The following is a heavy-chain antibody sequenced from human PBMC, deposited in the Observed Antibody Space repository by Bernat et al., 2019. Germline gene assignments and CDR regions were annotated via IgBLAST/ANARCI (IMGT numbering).Heavy chain of an antibody. J-gene: IGHJ4*02. D-gene: IGHD3-16*02. V-gene: IGHV4-39*01. CDR1: GGSISSSSYY. Sequence: QLQLQESGPGLVKPSETLSLTCTVSGGSISSSSYYWGWIRQPPGKGLEWIGSIYYSGSTYYNPSLKSRVTISVDTSKNQFSRKLSSVTAADTAVYYCARGLGGVIVMPFDYWGQGTLVTVSS. CDR2: IYYSGST. CDR3: ARGLGGVIVMPFDY.